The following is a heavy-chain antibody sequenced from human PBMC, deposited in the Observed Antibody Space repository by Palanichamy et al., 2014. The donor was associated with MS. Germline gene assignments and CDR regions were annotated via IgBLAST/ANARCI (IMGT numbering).Heavy chain of an antibody. Sequence: EVQLLESGGGLVQPGGSLRLSCAASGFTFSTHAMSWVRQSPGEGLEWVSALNGDGSATFYAESVKGRFTISRDNSKNTLYLQMTGLRAEDTAIYYCAKDHCTTGNCYGNWFDPWGQGTLVTVSS. CDR3: AKDHCTTGNCYGNWFDP. CDR1: GFTFSTHA. V-gene: IGHV3-23*01. J-gene: IGHJ5*02. CDR2: LNGDGSAT. D-gene: IGHD3-16*01.